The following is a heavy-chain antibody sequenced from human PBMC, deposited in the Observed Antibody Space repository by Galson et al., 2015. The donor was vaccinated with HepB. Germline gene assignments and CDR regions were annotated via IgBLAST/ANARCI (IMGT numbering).Heavy chain of an antibody. CDR2: IRDKSNRYAT. Sequence: SLRLSCAASGFTFSDSPIHWVRQASGKGLAWVGRIRDKSNRYATGYAASVKGRFTISRDDSSNLAFLQMTSLKIEDTAVYYCTRQAVGTGTTDYWGQGTLVTVSS. V-gene: IGHV3-73*01. D-gene: IGHD1-7*01. CDR3: TRQAVGTGTTDY. CDR1: GFTFSDSP. J-gene: IGHJ4*02.